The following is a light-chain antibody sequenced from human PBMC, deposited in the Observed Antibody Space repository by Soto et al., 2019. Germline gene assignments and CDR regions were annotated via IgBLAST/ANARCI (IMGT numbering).Light chain of an antibody. Sequence: SYELTQPSSLSVAPGQTARITCGEANIGSNSVHWYQQKPGQSPVLVVYDDSDRPAGIPERFSGSNSGNTATLTISRVEAGDEADYYCQVWDSSINQALFGGGTKLTVL. V-gene: IGLV3-21*02. CDR2: DDS. J-gene: IGLJ2*01. CDR1: NIGSNS. CDR3: QVWDSSINQAL.